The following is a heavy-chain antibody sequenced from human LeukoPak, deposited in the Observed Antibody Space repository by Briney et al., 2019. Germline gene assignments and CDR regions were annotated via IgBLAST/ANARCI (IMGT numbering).Heavy chain of an antibody. CDR3: ARLWYYYDSSGYYGFDY. Sequence: SETLSLTCAVYGGSFSGYYWSWIRQPPGKGLEWIGEINHSGSTNCNPSLKSRVTISVDTSKNQFSLKLSSVTAADTAVYYCARLWYYYDSSGYYGFDYWGQGTLVTVSS. J-gene: IGHJ4*02. CDR2: INHSGST. V-gene: IGHV4-34*01. D-gene: IGHD3-22*01. CDR1: GGSFSGYY.